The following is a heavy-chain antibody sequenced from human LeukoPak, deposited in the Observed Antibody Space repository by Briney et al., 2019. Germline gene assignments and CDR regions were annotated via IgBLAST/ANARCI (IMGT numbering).Heavy chain of an antibody. Sequence: ASVKVSCKASGYTFTSYYMHWVRQAPGQGLEWMGIINPRGGSTSYAQKFQGRVTMTRDTSTSTVYMELSSLRSEDTAVYYCARDPAAAGGGFSLYYFDYWGQGTLVTVSS. D-gene: IGHD6-13*01. CDR1: GYTFTSYY. CDR2: INPRGGST. V-gene: IGHV1-46*01. CDR3: ARDPAAAGGGFSLYYFDY. J-gene: IGHJ4*02.